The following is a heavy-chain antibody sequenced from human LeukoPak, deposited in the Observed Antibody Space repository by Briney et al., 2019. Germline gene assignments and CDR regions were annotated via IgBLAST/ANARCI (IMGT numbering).Heavy chain of an antibody. Sequence: PSETLSLTCTVSGGSISSYYWSWIRQPPGKGLEWIGYIYYIGSTNYNPSLKSRVTIPVDTSKNQFSLKLSSVTAADTAVYYCARDLGYSSSAPRDYYGMDVWGQGTTVTVSS. CDR2: IYYIGST. CDR1: GGSISSYY. V-gene: IGHV4-59*01. CDR3: ARDLGYSSSAPRDYYGMDV. D-gene: IGHD6-13*01. J-gene: IGHJ6*02.